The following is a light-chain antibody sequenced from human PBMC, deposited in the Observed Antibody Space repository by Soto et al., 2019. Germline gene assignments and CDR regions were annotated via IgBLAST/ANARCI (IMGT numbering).Light chain of an antibody. CDR2: GNS. V-gene: IGLV1-40*01. J-gene: IGLJ2*01. CDR1: SSNIGAGYD. Sequence: QSVLTQPPSVSGAPGQRVTISCTGSSSNIGAGYDVHWCQQLPGTAPKLLIHGNSNRPSGVPDRFSGSKSGTSASLAITGLQAEDEADYHCQSYDSSLSGSVFGGGTKLTVL. CDR3: QSYDSSLSGSV.